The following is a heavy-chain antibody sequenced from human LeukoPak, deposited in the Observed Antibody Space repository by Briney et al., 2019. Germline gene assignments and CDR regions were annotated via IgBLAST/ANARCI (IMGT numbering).Heavy chain of an antibody. CDR1: GYTFTSYY. Sequence: GASVKVSCKASGYTFTSYYTHWVRQTPGQGLEWMGRINPSGGSTTYAQNFQGRVNMTRDTSTSTVYMELRSLRSEDTAVYYCARGTKWLQDYWGQGTLVTVSS. CDR2: INPSGGST. D-gene: IGHD5-24*01. J-gene: IGHJ4*02. V-gene: IGHV1-46*01. CDR3: ARGTKWLQDY.